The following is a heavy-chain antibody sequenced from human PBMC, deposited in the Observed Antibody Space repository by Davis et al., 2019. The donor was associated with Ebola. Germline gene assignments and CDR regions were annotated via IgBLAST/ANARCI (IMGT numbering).Heavy chain of an antibody. CDR3: AAVAALGDFDY. CDR2: IYYSGST. J-gene: IGHJ4*02. D-gene: IGHD2-15*01. Sequence: LRLSCTVSGGSISSGGYYWSWIRQHPGKGLEWIGYIYYSGSTYYNPSLKSRVTISVDTSKNQFSLKLSSVTAADTAVYYCAAVAALGDFDYWGQGTLVTVSS. V-gene: IGHV4-31*03. CDR1: GGSISSGGYY.